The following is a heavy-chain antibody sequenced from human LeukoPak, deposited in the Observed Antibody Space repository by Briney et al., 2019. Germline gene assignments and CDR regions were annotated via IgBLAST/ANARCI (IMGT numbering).Heavy chain of an antibody. J-gene: IGHJ4*02. CDR2: IYYSGST. D-gene: IGHD5-12*01. Sequence: SETLSLTCTVSGGSISSYYWSWIRQPPGKGLEWIGYIYYSGSTNYNPSLKSRVTISVKTSKNQFSLKLRSVTAADTAVYYCAREEMYSGYDEYYFDYWGQGTLVTVSS. CDR1: GGSISSYY. V-gene: IGHV4-59*01. CDR3: AREEMYSGYDEYYFDY.